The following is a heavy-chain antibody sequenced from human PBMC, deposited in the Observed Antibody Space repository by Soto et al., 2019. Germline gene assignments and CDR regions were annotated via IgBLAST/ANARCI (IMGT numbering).Heavy chain of an antibody. V-gene: IGHV1-2*02. CDR2: INPQTGGT. CDR1: GYTFTGYY. J-gene: IGHJ6*02. CDR3: ARERYQVISDGMDV. D-gene: IGHD2-2*01. Sequence: ASVKVSCKASGYTFTGYYIHWVREAPGQGLEWMGWINPQTGGTSYPQKFQGRVTLSRDTSINTAYLELARLRFDDAAVYFCARERYQVISDGMDVWGQGTTVTGSS.